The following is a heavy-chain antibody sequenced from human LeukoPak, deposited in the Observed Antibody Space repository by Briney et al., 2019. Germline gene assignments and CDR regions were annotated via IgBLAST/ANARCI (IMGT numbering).Heavy chain of an antibody. CDR3: ARDIYDSEGY. Sequence: GGSLRLSCAASGFTFSSYGMHWVRQAPGKGLEWVAVISYDGSNKYYADSVKGRFTISRNNSKNTLYLQMNSLRAEDTAVYYCARDIYDSEGYWGQGTLVTVSS. CDR2: ISYDGSNK. J-gene: IGHJ4*02. CDR1: GFTFSSYG. D-gene: IGHD3-22*01. V-gene: IGHV3-30*19.